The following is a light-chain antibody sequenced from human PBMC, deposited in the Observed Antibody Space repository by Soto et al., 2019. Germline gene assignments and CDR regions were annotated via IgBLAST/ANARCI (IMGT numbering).Light chain of an antibody. CDR3: KQTFGTPRT. J-gene: IGKJ1*01. V-gene: IGKV1-39*01. CDR1: ENFLTS. CDR2: AAS. Sequence: DIPMTQSPSSLSASPGLTFTITCRASENFLTSLHGYHKQTGKDPAVLIYAASKLQCAVPLGFSGSGSGTDFALHITRLQPEDFATYYCKQTFGTPRTFGEGTKVDIK.